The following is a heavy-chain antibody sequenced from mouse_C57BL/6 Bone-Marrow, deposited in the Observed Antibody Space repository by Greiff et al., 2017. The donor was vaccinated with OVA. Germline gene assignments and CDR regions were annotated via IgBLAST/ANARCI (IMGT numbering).Heavy chain of an antibody. CDR3: ARGNYSNYDFDY. Sequence: VQLQQSGPVLVKPGASVKMSCKASGYTFTDYYMNWVKQSHGKSLEWIGVINPYNGGTSYTQKFKGKATLTADKSSSTAYLELNSLTSEDSAVYYCARGNYSNYDFDYWGQGTTLTVSS. J-gene: IGHJ2*01. CDR1: GYTFTDYY. CDR2: INPYNGGT. D-gene: IGHD2-5*01. V-gene: IGHV1-19*01.